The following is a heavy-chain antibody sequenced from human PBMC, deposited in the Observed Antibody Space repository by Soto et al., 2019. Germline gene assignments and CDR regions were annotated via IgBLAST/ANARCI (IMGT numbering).Heavy chain of an antibody. V-gene: IGHV3-21*01. CDR3: AREDYYDSSGRGN. D-gene: IGHD3-22*01. Sequence: EVQLVESGGGLVKPGGSLRLSCAASGFTFSSYSMNWVRQAPRKWLEWVSSISSSSSYIYYADSVKGRFTISRDNAKNSLYLQMNSLRAEDTAVYYCAREDYYDSSGRGNWGQGTLVTVSS. J-gene: IGHJ4*02. CDR2: ISSSSSYI. CDR1: GFTFSSYS.